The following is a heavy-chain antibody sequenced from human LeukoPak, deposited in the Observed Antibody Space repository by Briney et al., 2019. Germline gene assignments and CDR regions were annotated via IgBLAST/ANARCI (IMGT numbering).Heavy chain of an antibody. Sequence: SEPLSLTCTVSGGSISTYYWSWIRQPPGKGLEWLGYVYHSGSTNYNPSLKSRVTISVDTSKKQFSLKVTPVTAADTAVYYCARLGAVSDAFDMWGQGPSHTVSS. CDR3: ARLGAVSDAFDM. CDR1: GGSISTYY. V-gene: IGHV4-59*08. D-gene: IGHD3-16*01. CDR2: VYHSGST. J-gene: IGHJ3*02.